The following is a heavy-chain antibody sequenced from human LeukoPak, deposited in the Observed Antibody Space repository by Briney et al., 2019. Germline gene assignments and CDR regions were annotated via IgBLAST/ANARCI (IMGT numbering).Heavy chain of an antibody. CDR2: INHSGST. CDR3: ARGQRGWYTD. V-gene: IGHV4-34*01. CDR1: GGSFSSYY. D-gene: IGHD6-19*01. J-gene: IGHJ4*02. Sequence: SETLSLTCAVYGGSFSSYYWSWIRQPPGKGLEWIGEINHSGSTNYNPSLKSRVTITVDTTKNQFPLKLSSVTAADTAAYYCARGQRGWYTDWGKGTLVTVS.